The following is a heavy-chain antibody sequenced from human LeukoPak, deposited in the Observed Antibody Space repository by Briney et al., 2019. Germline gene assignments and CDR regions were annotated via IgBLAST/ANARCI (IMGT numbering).Heavy chain of an antibody. CDR3: ASGFLEWFYFDY. V-gene: IGHV1-69*02. D-gene: IGHD3-3*01. CDR1: GGTFSSYT. Sequence: SVKVSCKASGGTFSSYTISWVRQAPGQGLEWMGRIIPILGIANYAQKFQGRVTITADKSTSTAYMEVSRLRSDDTAVYYCASGFLEWFYFDYWGQGTLVTVSS. J-gene: IGHJ4*02. CDR2: IIPILGIA.